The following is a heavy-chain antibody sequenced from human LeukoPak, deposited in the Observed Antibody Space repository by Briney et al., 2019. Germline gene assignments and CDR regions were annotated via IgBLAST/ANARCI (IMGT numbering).Heavy chain of an antibody. CDR2: INLSGST. CDR3: ARGRYWGVTTWNWFDP. CDR1: GGSFSSYY. Sequence: PSETLSLTCAVYGGSFSSYYWSWIRQPPGKGLEWIGEINLSGSTNYNPSLKSRVTISVDTSKNQFSLKLSSVTAADTAVYYCARGRYWGVTTWNWFDPWGQGTLVTVSS. J-gene: IGHJ5*02. D-gene: IGHD4-17*01. V-gene: IGHV4-34*01.